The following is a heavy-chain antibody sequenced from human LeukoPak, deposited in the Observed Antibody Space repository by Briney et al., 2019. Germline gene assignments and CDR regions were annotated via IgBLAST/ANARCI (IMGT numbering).Heavy chain of an antibody. CDR2: IYYDGNT. J-gene: IGHJ4*02. D-gene: IGHD3-10*01. CDR3: ARRYYYGSGSPEY. Sequence: SETLSLTCAVSGDSISTSAYYWDWSRQPPGKGLEWIRNIYYDGNTRYNPSPKSRVTISVDRSKNQFSLKLSSVTAADTAVYYCARRYYYGSGSPEYWGQGSLVTVSS. CDR1: GDSISTSAYY. V-gene: IGHV4-39*01.